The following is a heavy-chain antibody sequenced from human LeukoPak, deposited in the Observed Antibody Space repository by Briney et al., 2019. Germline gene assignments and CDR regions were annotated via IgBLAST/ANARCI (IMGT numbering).Heavy chain of an antibody. D-gene: IGHD3-10*01. CDR3: ARAIGFGGVFDP. J-gene: IGHJ5*02. V-gene: IGHV1-8*01. CDR1: GYTFTSYD. Sequence: ASVKVSCKASGYTFTSYDINWVRQATGQGLEWMGWMNPNSGNTGYAQKFQGRVTMTRNTSISTAYMELSSLRSEDTAVYYCARAIGFGGVFDPWGQGTLVTVSS. CDR2: MNPNSGNT.